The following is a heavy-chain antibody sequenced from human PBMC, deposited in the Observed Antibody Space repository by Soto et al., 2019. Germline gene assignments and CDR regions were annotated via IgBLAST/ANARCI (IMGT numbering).Heavy chain of an antibody. Sequence: GASVKVSCKASGGTFSSYTISWLRQAPGQGLEWMGRIIPILGIANYAQKFQGRVTITADKSTSTAYMELSSLRSEDTAVYYCARDERSCISTSCYGDYYYYYMDVWGKGTLVTVSS. CDR1: GGTFSSYT. V-gene: IGHV1-69*04. CDR2: IIPILGIA. CDR3: ARDERSCISTSCYGDYYYYYMDV. J-gene: IGHJ6*03. D-gene: IGHD2-2*01.